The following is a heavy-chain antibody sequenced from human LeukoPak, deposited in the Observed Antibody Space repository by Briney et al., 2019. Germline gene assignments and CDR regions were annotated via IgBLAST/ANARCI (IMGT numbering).Heavy chain of an antibody. J-gene: IGHJ3*02. D-gene: IGHD5-24*01. CDR2: ITGSGGST. Sequence: GGSLRLSCAASGFTFDNYAINWVRQAPGTGLEWVSAITGSGGSTYYADSVKGRFTISRDNSKNTLYLQMNSLRAEDTAVYYCAKGRRDGYNSGPRGDIWGQGTMVTVSS. CDR1: GFTFDNYA. CDR3: AKGRRDGYNSGPRGDI. V-gene: IGHV3-23*01.